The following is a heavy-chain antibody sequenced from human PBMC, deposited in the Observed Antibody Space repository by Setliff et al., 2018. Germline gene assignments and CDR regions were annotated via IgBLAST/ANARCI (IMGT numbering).Heavy chain of an antibody. CDR3: ARVRSSSWLVVNWFDP. CDR1: GYTFTGHY. V-gene: IGHV1-2*06. Sequence: ASVKVSCKASGYTFTGHYMHWVRQAPGQGLEWMGRINPNSGGTNYAQKFQGRVTMTRDTSISTAYMELSRLRSDDTAVYYCARVRSSSWLVVNWFDPWGQGTLVTVSS. J-gene: IGHJ5*02. D-gene: IGHD6-13*01. CDR2: INPNSGGT.